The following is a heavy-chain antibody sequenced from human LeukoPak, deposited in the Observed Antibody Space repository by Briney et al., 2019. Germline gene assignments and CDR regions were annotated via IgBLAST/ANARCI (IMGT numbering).Heavy chain of an antibody. Sequence: PSETLSLTCTVSGGSISSYYWSWIRQPPGKGLEWIGYIYYSGSTNYNPSLKSRVTISVDTSKNQFSLKLSSVTAADTAVYYCASLSTARAFDIWGQGTMVTVSS. CDR1: GGSISSYY. V-gene: IGHV4-59*01. CDR2: IYYSGST. J-gene: IGHJ3*02. CDR3: ASLSTARAFDI. D-gene: IGHD5-18*01.